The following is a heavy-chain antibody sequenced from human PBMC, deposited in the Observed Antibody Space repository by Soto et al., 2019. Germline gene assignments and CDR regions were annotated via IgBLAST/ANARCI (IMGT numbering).Heavy chain of an antibody. Sequence: QVQLVQSGAEVKKPGASVKVSCKASGYTFTGYYMHWVRQAPGQGLEWMGWINPNSGGTNDAQKFQGWVTMSRDTSISTAYMELSRLRSDDTAVYYCARGLDSGYDRFGYYFDYWGQGTLVTVSS. D-gene: IGHD5-12*01. V-gene: IGHV1-2*04. J-gene: IGHJ4*02. CDR2: INPNSGGT. CDR3: ARGLDSGYDRFGYYFDY. CDR1: GYTFTGYY.